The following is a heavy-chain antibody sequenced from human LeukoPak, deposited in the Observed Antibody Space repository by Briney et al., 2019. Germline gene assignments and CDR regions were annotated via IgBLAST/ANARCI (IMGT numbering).Heavy chain of an antibody. CDR1: GFSVSSYG. D-gene: IGHD6-19*01. CDR2: INLKGDTK. Sequence: GGSLRLSCAVSGFSVSSYGMSWVRQAPGKGLEWISAINLKGDTKYYADSVKGRFTISRDHSENTLYLHMNSLRTEDTAVYYCAQGYSSGWFPNWGQGSLVSVSS. CDR3: AQGYSSGWFPN. V-gene: IGHV3-23*01. J-gene: IGHJ4*02.